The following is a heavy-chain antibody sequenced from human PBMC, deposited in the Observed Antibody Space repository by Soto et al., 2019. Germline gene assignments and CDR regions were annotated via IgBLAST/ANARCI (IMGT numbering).Heavy chain of an antibody. J-gene: IGHJ6*02. Sequence: PTLVNPTETLTLTCTVSGFSLTNNKMGVSWIRQPPGKALEWLANIFSSDEKSYSTSLKSRVTISQDTSKSQVVLKVTNMDPVDTATYYCARISGGSPYYYAMDVWGQGTTVTVSS. D-gene: IGHD5-12*01. CDR2: IFSSDEK. CDR3: ARISGGSPYYYAMDV. V-gene: IGHV2-26*01. CDR1: GFSLTNNKMG.